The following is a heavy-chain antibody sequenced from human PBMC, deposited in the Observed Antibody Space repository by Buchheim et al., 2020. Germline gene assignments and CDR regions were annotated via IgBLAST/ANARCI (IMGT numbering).Heavy chain of an antibody. Sequence: QVQLVQSGAEVKKPGASVKVSCKASGYTFNSFGISWVRQAPGQGLEWMGWINAYNGNTNYAQNLQGRVTMTTDKSTSTAYMELRSLRSDDTAVYYCARDQTYTGYADNCFDPWGQGTL. D-gene: IGHD5-12*01. J-gene: IGHJ5*02. CDR3: ARDQTYTGYADNCFDP. CDR1: GYTFNSFG. V-gene: IGHV1-18*01. CDR2: INAYNGNT.